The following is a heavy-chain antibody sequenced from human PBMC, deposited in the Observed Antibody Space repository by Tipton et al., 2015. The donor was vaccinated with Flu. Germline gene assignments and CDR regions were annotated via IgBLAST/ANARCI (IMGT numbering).Heavy chain of an antibody. CDR3: ARDRVGDYSGFDP. V-gene: IGHV4-61*02. CDR1: GGSISSGSYY. J-gene: IGHJ5*02. Sequence: TLSLTCTVPGGSISSGSYYWSWIRQPAGKGLEWIGRIYTSGSTNYNPSLKSRVTISVDTSKNQFSLKLSSVTAADTAVYYCARDRVGDYSGFDPWGQGTLVTVSS. CDR2: IYTSGST. D-gene: IGHD4-17*01.